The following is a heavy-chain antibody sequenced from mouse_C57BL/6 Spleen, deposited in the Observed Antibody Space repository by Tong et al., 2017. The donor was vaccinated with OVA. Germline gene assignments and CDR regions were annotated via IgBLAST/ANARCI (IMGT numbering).Heavy chain of an antibody. CDR3: TYYGNYTWYFDV. CDR2: IDPANGNT. Sequence: EVQLQESGAELVKPGASVKLSCTASGFNIKDTYMHWVKQRPEQGLEWIGRIDPANGNTKYDPKFQGKATITADTSSNTAYLQLSSLTSEDTAVYYCTYYGNYTWYFDVWGAGTTVTVSS. D-gene: IGHD2-10*01. CDR1: GFNIKDTY. J-gene: IGHJ1*01. V-gene: IGHV14-3*02.